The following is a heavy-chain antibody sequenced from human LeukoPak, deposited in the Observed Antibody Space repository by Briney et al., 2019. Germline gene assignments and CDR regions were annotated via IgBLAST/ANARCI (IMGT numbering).Heavy chain of an antibody. CDR3: ARKATTGPTKAAFDI. Sequence: SETLSLTCAVSGYSISSSNYWGWIRQPPGKGLEWIGHIYYSGSIYYNPSLKSRVTMSVDTSKNQFSLKLSSVTAVDTAVYYCARKATTGPTKAAFDIWGQGTMVTVSS. J-gene: IGHJ3*02. V-gene: IGHV4-28*05. CDR2: IYYSGSI. CDR1: GYSISSSNY. D-gene: IGHD4-17*01.